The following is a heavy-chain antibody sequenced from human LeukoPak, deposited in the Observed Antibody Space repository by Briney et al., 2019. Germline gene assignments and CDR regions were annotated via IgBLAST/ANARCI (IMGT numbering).Heavy chain of an antibody. D-gene: IGHD3-16*02. V-gene: IGHV1-2*02. CDR2: INPNSGGT. CDR3: AREGIVGGLDI. J-gene: IGHJ3*02. Sequence: GASVKVSCKASGYTFTGYYMHWVRQAPGQGLEWMGCINPNSGGTSYAQKFQGRVTMTRDTSISTAYMELSRLRSDDTAVYYCAREGIVGGLDIWGQGTMVTVSS. CDR1: GYTFTGYY.